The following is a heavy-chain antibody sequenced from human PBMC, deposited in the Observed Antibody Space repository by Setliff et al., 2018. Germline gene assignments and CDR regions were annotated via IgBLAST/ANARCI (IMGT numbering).Heavy chain of an antibody. J-gene: IGHJ4*02. CDR1: GFTFTSYW. CDR2: INHDGSST. V-gene: IGHV3-74*01. D-gene: IGHD2-2*01. Sequence: PGGSLRLSCAASGFTFTSYWMHWVRQAPGKGLVWVSRINHDGSSTTYADSVEGRFTISRDNAKNTLYLQMDSLRAEDTAVYYCARGPAKSAGQWGSHFFDYWGQGTLVTVSS. CDR3: ARGPAKSAGQWGSHFFDY.